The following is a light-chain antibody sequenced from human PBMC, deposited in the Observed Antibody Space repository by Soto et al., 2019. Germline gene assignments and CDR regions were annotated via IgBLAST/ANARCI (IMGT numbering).Light chain of an antibody. Sequence: QSALTQPRSVSGSPGQSVTISCTGTSSDVGGYNYVSWYQQHPGKAPKLMIYDVSKRPSGVPVRFSGSKSGNTASLTISGLQAEDEADYYCCSYAGSYSWLFGGGTKVTVL. CDR2: DVS. J-gene: IGLJ3*02. V-gene: IGLV2-11*01. CDR1: SSDVGGYNY. CDR3: CSYAGSYSWL.